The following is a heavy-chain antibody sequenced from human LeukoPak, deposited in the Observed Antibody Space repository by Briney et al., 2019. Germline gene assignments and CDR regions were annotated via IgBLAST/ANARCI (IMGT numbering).Heavy chain of an antibody. V-gene: IGHV1-2*02. CDR2: INPNSGGT. D-gene: IGHD3-10*01. CDR1: GYTFTDYH. J-gene: IGHJ4*02. CDR3: ARALGSGGSGSYYNDY. Sequence: TSVKVSCKASGYTFTDYHMHWVRQAPGQGLEWMGWINPNSGGTNSPQKFQGRVTMTRDTSISTAYMELSRLRSDDTAVYYCARALGSGGSGSYYNDYWGQGTLVTVSS.